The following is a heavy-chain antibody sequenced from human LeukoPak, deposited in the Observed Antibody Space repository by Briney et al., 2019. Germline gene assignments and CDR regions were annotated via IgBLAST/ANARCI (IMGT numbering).Heavy chain of an antibody. V-gene: IGHV4-39*07. CDR2: MHYTGTT. CDR3: ARTGGSFYFYYYMDV. CDR1: GGSIRSSSYN. Sequence: PSETLSLTCTVSGGSIRSSSYNWGWIRQPPGKGLEWIGSMHYTGTTYYNPSLKSRVTISVDTSKNQFSLKLSSVTAVDTAVYFCARTGGSFYFYYYMDVWGKGTTVTVSS. D-gene: IGHD1-26*01. J-gene: IGHJ6*03.